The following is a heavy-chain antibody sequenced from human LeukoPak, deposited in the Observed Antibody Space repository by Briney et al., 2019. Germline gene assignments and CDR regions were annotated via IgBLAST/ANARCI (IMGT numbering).Heavy chain of an antibody. V-gene: IGHV4-30-4*08. CDR3: ASSKEYQLLKNDY. J-gene: IGHJ4*02. CDR2: IYYNGST. CDR1: GGSISSGDYY. D-gene: IGHD2-2*01. Sequence: SSQTLSLTCTVSGGSISSGDYYWSWIRQPPGKGLEWIGYIYYNGSTYYNPSLKSRVTISVDTSKNQFSLELSSVTAADTAVYYCASSKEYQLLKNDYWGQGTLVTVSS.